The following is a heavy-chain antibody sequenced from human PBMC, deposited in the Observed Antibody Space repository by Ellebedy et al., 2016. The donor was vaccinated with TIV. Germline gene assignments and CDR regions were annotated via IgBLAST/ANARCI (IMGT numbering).Heavy chain of an antibody. CDR3: ARGGGSGTYYSFDY. Sequence: PGGSLRPSCAASGFSFSSSSMNWVRQAPGQGLGWISYIGSRSGIFHYADSVKGRFTICRDNAKNSLSLQVNSLRDEDTAVYYCARGGGSGTYYSFDYWGRGTLVTVSS. J-gene: IGHJ4*02. V-gene: IGHV3-48*02. CDR1: GFSFSSSS. CDR2: IGSRSGIF. D-gene: IGHD3-10*01.